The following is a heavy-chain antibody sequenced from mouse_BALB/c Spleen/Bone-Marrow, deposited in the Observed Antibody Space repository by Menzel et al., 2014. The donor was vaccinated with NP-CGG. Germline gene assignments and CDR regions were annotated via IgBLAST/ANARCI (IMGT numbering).Heavy chain of an antibody. Sequence: QLVESGPELVKPGASVKISCKASGYTFTDYYINWVKQKPGQGLEGIGWIYPGSGSTKYNEKFKGKATLTVDTSSSTAYMQLSSLTSEDTAVYFCANLGRYAMDYWGQGTSVTVSS. D-gene: IGHD3-1*01. CDR1: GYTFTDYY. J-gene: IGHJ4*01. CDR2: IYPGSGST. CDR3: ANLGRYAMDY. V-gene: IGHV1-84*02.